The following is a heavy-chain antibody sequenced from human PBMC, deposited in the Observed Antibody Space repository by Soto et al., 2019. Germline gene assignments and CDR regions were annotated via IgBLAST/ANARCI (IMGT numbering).Heavy chain of an antibody. J-gene: IGHJ4*02. D-gene: IGHD3-10*01. Sequence: QVHLVQSGAEVKKPGASVKVSCKGSGYAFTTYGITWVRQAPGQGLEWMGWISAHNGNTNYAQKLQGRVTVTRDTSTSTAYMELRSLRSDDTAVYYCARGRYGEYWGKGALVTVYS. V-gene: IGHV1-18*01. CDR1: GYAFTTYG. CDR3: ARGRYGEY. CDR2: ISAHNGNT.